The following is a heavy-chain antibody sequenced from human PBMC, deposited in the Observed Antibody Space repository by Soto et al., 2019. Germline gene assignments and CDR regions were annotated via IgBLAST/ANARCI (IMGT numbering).Heavy chain of an antibody. CDR3: ARDRGYDFWSGYSDY. Sequence: PGGSLRLSCAASGFTFSSYAMSWVRQAPGKGLEWVSAISGSGGSTYYADSVKGRFTISRDNSKNTLYLQMNSLRAEDTAVYYCARDRGYDFWSGYSDYWGQGTLVTVSS. D-gene: IGHD3-3*01. V-gene: IGHV3-23*01. J-gene: IGHJ4*02. CDR1: GFTFSSYA. CDR2: ISGSGGST.